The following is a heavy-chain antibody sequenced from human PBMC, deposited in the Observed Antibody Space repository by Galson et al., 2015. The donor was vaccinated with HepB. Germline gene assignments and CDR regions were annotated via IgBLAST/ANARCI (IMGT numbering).Heavy chain of an antibody. V-gene: IGHV1-69*02. CDR2: IIPILGIA. D-gene: IGHD5-18*01. J-gene: IGHJ6*02. CDR3: ARVLGRYGYSYGPTEYYYGMDV. Sequence: SVKVSCKASGGTFSSYTISWVRQAPGQGLEWMGRIIPILGIANYAQKFQGRVTITADKSTSTAYMELSSLRSEDTAVYYCARVLGRYGYSYGPTEYYYGMDVWGQGTTVTVSS. CDR1: GGTFSSYT.